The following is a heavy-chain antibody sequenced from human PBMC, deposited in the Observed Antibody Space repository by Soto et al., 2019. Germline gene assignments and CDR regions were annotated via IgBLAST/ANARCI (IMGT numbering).Heavy chain of an antibody. CDR2: ISHDGINK. V-gene: IGHV3-30-3*01. CDR3: ARDMYSSDYFVKWFEP. D-gene: IGHD6-19*01. Sequence: QVRLVESGGGVVQPGRSLRLSCTASGFSFSSYAMYWFHQPPGKGLEWVAVISHDGINKHYADSVKGRVTVSRDNSNPSLDLQLNSLRGEDTAMYYCARDMYSSDYFVKWFEPWGQGTLVTVSS. J-gene: IGHJ5*02. CDR1: GFSFSSYA.